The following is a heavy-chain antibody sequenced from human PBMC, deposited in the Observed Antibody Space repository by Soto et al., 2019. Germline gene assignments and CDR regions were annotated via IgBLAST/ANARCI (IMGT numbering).Heavy chain of an antibody. CDR1: GFTFSSYW. J-gene: IGHJ4*02. CDR2: INSDRRST. CDR3: VRTSMGVAAAAQEDY. D-gene: IGHD2-15*01. V-gene: IGHV3-74*01. Sequence: EVQLVESGGGLVQPGGPLRLSCAASGFTFSSYWMHWVRQAPGKGLVWVSRINSDRRSTSYADSVKGRFTISRDNPKYTLSLQMNSLRAEDTAVYYCVRTSMGVAAAAQEDYWGQVTLVCVSS.